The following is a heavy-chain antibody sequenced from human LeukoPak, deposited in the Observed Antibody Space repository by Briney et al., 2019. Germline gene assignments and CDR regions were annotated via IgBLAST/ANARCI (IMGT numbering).Heavy chain of an antibody. J-gene: IGHJ5*02. CDR1: GYSFTSHY. D-gene: IGHD3-16*02. Sequence: ASVKVSCKASGYSFTSHYMHWVRQAPGQGLEWMGLINLSGSSTLYAQKFQGRVTMTRDMSTTTDYMELSSLRSEDTAVYYCARDNSVGDIAWWFDPWGQGTLVTVSS. V-gene: IGHV1-46*01. CDR2: INLSGSST. CDR3: ARDNSVGDIAWWFDP.